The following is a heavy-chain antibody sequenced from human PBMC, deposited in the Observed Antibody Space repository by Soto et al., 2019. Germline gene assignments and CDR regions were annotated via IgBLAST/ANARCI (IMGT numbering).Heavy chain of an antibody. V-gene: IGHV1-46*01. CDR2: INPSGGST. CDR1: GYTFTSYY. CDR3: AMMVRGVIALFDY. J-gene: IGHJ4*02. Sequence: ASVKVSCKASGYTFTSYYMHWVRQAPGQGLEWMGIINPSGGSTSYAQKFQGRVTMTTDTSTSTAYMELRSLRSDDTAVYYCAMMVRGVIALFDYWGQGTLVTVSS. D-gene: IGHD3-10*01.